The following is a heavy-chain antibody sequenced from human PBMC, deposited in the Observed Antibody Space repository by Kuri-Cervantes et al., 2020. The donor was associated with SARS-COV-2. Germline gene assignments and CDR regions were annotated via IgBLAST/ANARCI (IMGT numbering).Heavy chain of an antibody. Sequence: LSLTCAASGFTFSNAWMNWVRQAPGKGLEWVGRIKSKTDGGTTDYAAPVKGRFTTSRDDSKNTLYLQMNSLKTEDTAVYYCTTDLSPSPITIFGGVISHYGMDVWGQGTTVTVSS. V-gene: IGHV3-15*07. J-gene: IGHJ6*02. D-gene: IGHD3-3*01. CDR1: GFTFSNAW. CDR2: IKSKTDGGTT. CDR3: TTDLSPSPITIFGGVISHYGMDV.